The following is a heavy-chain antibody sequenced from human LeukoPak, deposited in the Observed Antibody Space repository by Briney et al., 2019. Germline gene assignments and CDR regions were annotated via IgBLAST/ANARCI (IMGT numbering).Heavy chain of an antibody. CDR1: GFTFSTYG. Sequence: PGGSLRLSCAASGFTFSTYGMHWVRQAPGKGLEWVAFIRYDGSNKYYADSVKGRFTISRDNSKNTLYLQMNSLRAEDTAVYYCARVPMGSGWWSSYWYFDLWGRGTLVTVSS. J-gene: IGHJ2*01. CDR2: IRYDGSNK. D-gene: IGHD6-19*01. V-gene: IGHV3-30*02. CDR3: ARVPMGSGWWSSYWYFDL.